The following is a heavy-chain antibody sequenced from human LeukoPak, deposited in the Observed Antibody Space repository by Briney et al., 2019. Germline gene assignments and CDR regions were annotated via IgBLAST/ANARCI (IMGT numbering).Heavy chain of an antibody. CDR3: AKDLYVLVAFDI. D-gene: IGHD3-16*01. CDR2: ISGGGDST. Sequence: GGSLRLSCAASGFTFRNYGMSWVRQAPGRGLEWVSGISGGGDSTYYADSVKGRFTISRDNSKNTLYLQMSSLRAEDTALYYCAKDLYVLVAFDIWGQGTMVTVSS. J-gene: IGHJ3*02. V-gene: IGHV3-23*01. CDR1: GFTFRNYG.